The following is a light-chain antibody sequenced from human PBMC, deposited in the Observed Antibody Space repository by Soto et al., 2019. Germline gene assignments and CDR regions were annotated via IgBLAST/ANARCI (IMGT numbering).Light chain of an antibody. CDR3: QHYNNWPPWT. J-gene: IGKJ1*01. CDR2: GAS. V-gene: IGKV3-15*01. CDR1: QSVSNN. Sequence: EIVMTQSPATLSVSPGERATLSCRASQSVSNNLAWYQQKPGQAPRLLIYGASTRATGIPARISGSGSGTEFTLTISSLQSEDFAVYYCQHYNNWPPWTFGQGTKVEIK.